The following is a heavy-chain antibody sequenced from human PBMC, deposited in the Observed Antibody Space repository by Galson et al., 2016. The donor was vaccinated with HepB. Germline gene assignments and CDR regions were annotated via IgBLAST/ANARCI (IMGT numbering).Heavy chain of an antibody. J-gene: IGHJ3*01. CDR1: GGSISSGDYY. V-gene: IGHV4-30-4*01. CDR2: IYYSGST. Sequence: TLSLTCTVSGGSISSGDYYWSLIRQPPGQGLEWIGYIYYSGSTYYTPSLKSRVTISVDTSKNQFSLKLSSVTAADTAVYYCARDLRGRFDAFDVWGQGTMVTVSS. D-gene: IGHD3-16*01. CDR3: ARDLRGRFDAFDV.